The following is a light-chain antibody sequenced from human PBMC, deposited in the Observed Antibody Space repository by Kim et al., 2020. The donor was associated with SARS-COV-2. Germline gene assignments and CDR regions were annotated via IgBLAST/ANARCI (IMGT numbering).Light chain of an antibody. Sequence: DIQMTQSPSSLSASVGDRVTITCRASQSISSYINWYQQKPGKAPKLLIYDATSLQSGVPSRFSGSGSGTDFTLTISSLQPEDFATYYCQQSYSTPWTFGQGTKVVIK. CDR3: QQSYSTPWT. V-gene: IGKV1-39*01. CDR1: QSISSY. CDR2: DAT. J-gene: IGKJ1*01.